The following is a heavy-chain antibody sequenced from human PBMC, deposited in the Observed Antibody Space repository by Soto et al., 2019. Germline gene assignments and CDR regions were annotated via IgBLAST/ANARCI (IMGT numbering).Heavy chain of an antibody. J-gene: IGHJ5*02. D-gene: IGHD6-13*01. Sequence: SETLSLTCTVSGGSISSGDYYWSWIRQPPGKGLEWIGYIYYSGSTYYNPSLKSRVTISVDTSKNQFSLKLSSVTAADTAVYYCAREEYSSSFPAAWNAKNWFDPWGQETLVTVSS. CDR1: GGSISSGDYY. CDR3: AREEYSSSFPAAWNAKNWFDP. CDR2: IYYSGST. V-gene: IGHV4-30-4*01.